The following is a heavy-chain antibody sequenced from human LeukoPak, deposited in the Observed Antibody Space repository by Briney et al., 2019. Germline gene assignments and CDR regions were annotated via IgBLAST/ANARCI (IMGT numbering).Heavy chain of an antibody. CDR3: ARDRRRLRGMNGDGDAFDI. CDR2: IYSDGSI. CDR1: GFSVGGNY. D-gene: IGHD1-1*01. J-gene: IGHJ3*02. Sequence: PGGSLRLSCAASGFSVGGNYISGVRQAPGRGLEWVSMIYSDGSIFHADSVKGRFTMSRDNSRNTLDLQMNSLRVEDTAVYFCARDRRRLRGMNGDGDAFDIWGQGTMVTVSS. V-gene: IGHV3-53*01.